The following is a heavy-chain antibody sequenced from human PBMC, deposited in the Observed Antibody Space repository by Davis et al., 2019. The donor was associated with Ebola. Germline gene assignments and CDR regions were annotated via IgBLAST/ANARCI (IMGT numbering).Heavy chain of an antibody. CDR3: ARGPGGADAFDI. Sequence: ASVKVSCKASEYTFSSYDINWVRQAAGQGLEWMGWMNPNSGNTGYAQKFQGWVTMTRDTSISTAYMELSRLRSDDTAVYYCARGPGGADAFDIWGQGTMVTVSS. V-gene: IGHV1-8*01. D-gene: IGHD4-17*01. CDR1: EYTFSSYD. J-gene: IGHJ3*02. CDR2: MNPNSGNT.